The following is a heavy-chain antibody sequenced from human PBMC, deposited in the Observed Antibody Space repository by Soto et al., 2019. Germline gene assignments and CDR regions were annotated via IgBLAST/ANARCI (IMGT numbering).Heavy chain of an antibody. CDR3: AQTPFDP. V-gene: IGHV3-30*18. Sequence: QVQLVESGGGVVQPGRSLRLSCAASGFTFSSYGMHWVRQAPGKGLEWVAVISYDGSNKYYADSVKGRFTISRDNSKNTLYLQMNSLRAEDTAVYYCAQTPFDPWGQGTLVTVSS. CDR2: ISYDGSNK. D-gene: IGHD2-15*01. CDR1: GFTFSSYG. J-gene: IGHJ5*02.